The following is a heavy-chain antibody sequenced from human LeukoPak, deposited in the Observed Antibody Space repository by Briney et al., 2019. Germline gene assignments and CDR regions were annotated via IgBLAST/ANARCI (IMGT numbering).Heavy chain of an antibody. CDR3: ARGTGRGYSYGYYGAFDI. D-gene: IGHD5-18*01. J-gene: IGHJ3*02. Sequence: PGGSLRLSCAASGFTFSSYSMNWVRQAPGKGLEWVSYISSSRSTIYYADSEKRRFTISRDNAKNSLYLQMNSLRPEDTAVYYCARGTGRGYSYGYYGAFDIWGQGTMVTVSS. V-gene: IGHV3-48*01. CDR2: ISSSRSTI. CDR1: GFTFSSYS.